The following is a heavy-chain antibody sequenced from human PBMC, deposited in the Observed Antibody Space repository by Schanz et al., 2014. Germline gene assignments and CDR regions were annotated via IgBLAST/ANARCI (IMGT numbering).Heavy chain of an antibody. J-gene: IGHJ6*02. CDR3: AKALKPYIASRNGLDV. D-gene: IGHD3-16*01. CDR2: ISYHGSER. Sequence: QVQLVESGGGMVQPGRSLRLSCAGSGFSFSDYGMHWVRQAPGRGLEWVAVISYHGSERYSADSVKGRFTISRDNSKNTLYLQMNSLRPDDTAVYYCAKALKPYIASRNGLDVWGHGTTVTVSS. CDR1: GFSFSDYG. V-gene: IGHV3-30*18.